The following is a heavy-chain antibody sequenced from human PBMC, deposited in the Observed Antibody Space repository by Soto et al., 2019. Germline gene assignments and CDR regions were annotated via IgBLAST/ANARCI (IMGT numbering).Heavy chain of an antibody. V-gene: IGHV1-46*01. Sequence: VASVKVSCKASGYTLTSYSMHWVRQAPGQGLEWMGIINPSSGRTSYAQNFQGRVTMTSDTSTSIVYMEMSSLKSEDTAVYYCARDHNFGFILYAMDVWGQGTTVTVSS. J-gene: IGHJ6*02. CDR3: ARDHNFGFILYAMDV. CDR2: INPSSGRT. D-gene: IGHD2-15*01. CDR1: GYTLTSYS.